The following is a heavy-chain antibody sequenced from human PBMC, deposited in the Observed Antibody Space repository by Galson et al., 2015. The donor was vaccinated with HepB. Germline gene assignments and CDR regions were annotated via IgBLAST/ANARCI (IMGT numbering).Heavy chain of an antibody. J-gene: IGHJ6*02. CDR1: GYTFTGYY. CDR3: AREYTAMAKKRYYYGMDV. Sequence: VKVSCKASGYTFTGYYMHWVRQAPGQGLEWMGWINPNSGGTNYAQKFQGWVTMTRDTSISTAYMELSRLRSDDTAVYYCAREYTAMAKKRYYYGMDVWGQGTTVTVSS. D-gene: IGHD5-18*01. CDR2: INPNSGGT. V-gene: IGHV1-2*04.